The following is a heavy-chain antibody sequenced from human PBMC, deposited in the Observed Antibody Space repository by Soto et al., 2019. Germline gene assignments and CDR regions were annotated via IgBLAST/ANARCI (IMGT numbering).Heavy chain of an antibody. CDR3: ARDWTGLELLPFDY. D-gene: IGHD1-7*01. V-gene: IGHV1-18*01. Sequence: ASVKVSCKASGYTFTSYGISWVRQAPGQGLEWMGWISAYNGNTNYAQKLQGRVTMTTDTSTSTAYMELRSLRSDDTAVYYCARDWTGLELLPFDYWGQGTLVTVSS. CDR1: GYTFTSYG. J-gene: IGHJ4*02. CDR2: ISAYNGNT.